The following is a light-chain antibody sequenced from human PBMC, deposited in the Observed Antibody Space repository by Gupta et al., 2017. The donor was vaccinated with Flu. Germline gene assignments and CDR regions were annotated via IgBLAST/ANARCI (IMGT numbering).Light chain of an antibody. CDR3: SSWTSSTTLV. CDR1: STDIGSYTY. V-gene: IGLV2-14*01. Sequence: QSALTQPASVSGSPGQSIAISCTGTSTDIGSYTYVSWYQQHPGKAPQLLIDAVPNRPSGVSTRFSGSKSGDTASLTIAGLQAEDEADYYCSSWTSSTTLVFGGGTRLTVL. J-gene: IGLJ2*01. CDR2: AVP.